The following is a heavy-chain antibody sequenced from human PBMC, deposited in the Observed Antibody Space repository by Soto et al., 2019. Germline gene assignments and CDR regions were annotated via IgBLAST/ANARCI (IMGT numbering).Heavy chain of an antibody. V-gene: IGHV4-59*01. CDR1: GGSMTDYY. CDR2: VFYSGTT. Sequence: PSETLSLTCLVSGGSMTDYYWSWIRQAPGKGLEWIGFVFYSGTTNYNPSLKSRVTLSIDTSKNEFSLTLTSVTAADTAVYYCASRSDYFDPSRQGTLVTVSS. D-gene: IGHD4-17*01. J-gene: IGHJ5*02. CDR3: ASRSDYFDP.